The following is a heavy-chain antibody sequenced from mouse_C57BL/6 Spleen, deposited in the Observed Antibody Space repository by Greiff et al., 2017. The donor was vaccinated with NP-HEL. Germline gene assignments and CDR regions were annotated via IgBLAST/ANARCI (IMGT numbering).Heavy chain of an antibody. J-gene: IGHJ2*01. CDR1: GFNIKDDY. V-gene: IGHV14-4*01. CDR3: TTRLRNPDD. CDR2: IDPENGDT. Sequence: EVQLQQSGAELVRPGVSVKLSCTASGFNIKDDYMHWVKQRPEQGLEWIGWIDPENGDTEYASKFQGKATITAHTSSNTAYLQLSSLTSEDTAVYYCTTRLRNPDDWGQGTTLTVSS. D-gene: IGHD1-1*01.